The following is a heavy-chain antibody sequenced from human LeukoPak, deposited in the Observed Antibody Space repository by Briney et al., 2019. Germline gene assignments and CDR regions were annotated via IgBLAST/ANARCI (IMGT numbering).Heavy chain of an antibody. CDR3: ARDPTTNYYYYYMDV. V-gene: IGHV3-30*01. Sequence: GGSLRLSCAASGFIFSSYAMHWVRQAPGKGLEWVAVISHDGSNKYYADSVKGRFTISRDNSKNTLYLQMNSLRAEDTAVYYCARDPTTNYYYYYMDVWGKGTTVTVSS. D-gene: IGHD1-14*01. CDR2: ISHDGSNK. CDR1: GFIFSSYA. J-gene: IGHJ6*03.